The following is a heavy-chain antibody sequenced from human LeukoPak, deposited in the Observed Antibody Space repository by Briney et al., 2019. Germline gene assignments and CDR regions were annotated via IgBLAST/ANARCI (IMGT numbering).Heavy chain of an antibody. Sequence: GGSLRLSCTASGFTFGDYAMSWVRQAPGKGLEWVGFIRSKAYGGTTEYAASVKGRFTISRDDSKSIAYLQMNSLKTEDTAVYYCTRDRPGVTMVSNWFDPWGQGTLVTVSS. J-gene: IGHJ5*02. CDR1: GFTFGDYA. CDR2: IRSKAYGGTT. D-gene: IGHD3-10*01. CDR3: TRDRPGVTMVSNWFDP. V-gene: IGHV3-49*04.